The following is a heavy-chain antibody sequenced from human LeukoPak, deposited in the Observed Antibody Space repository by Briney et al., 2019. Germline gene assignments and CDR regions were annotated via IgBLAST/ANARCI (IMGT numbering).Heavy chain of an antibody. CDR2: INWNGDRA. V-gene: IGHV3-20*04. CDR3: ARGGWTQLWAPTPTFDY. J-gene: IGHJ4*02. CDR1: GFTFEDFG. D-gene: IGHD5-18*01. Sequence: PGGSLRLSCAASGFTFEDFGMSWVRQAPGKGLEWLSSINWNGDRATYADSVRGRFITSRDNAENSLYLQMNTLTAEDTAFYYCARGGWTQLWAPTPTFDYWGQGALVTVSS.